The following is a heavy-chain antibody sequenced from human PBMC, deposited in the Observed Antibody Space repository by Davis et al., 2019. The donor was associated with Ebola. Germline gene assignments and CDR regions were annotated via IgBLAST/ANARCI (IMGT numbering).Heavy chain of an antibody. J-gene: IGHJ4*02. D-gene: IGHD3-10*01. CDR2: ISYDGSTQ. CDR1: GSTFSTYA. CDR3: ARDRDNYGWGTYFDY. Sequence: GESLKISCAGSGSTFSTYAFHWVRQAPGKGLEWVALISYDGSTQYYADSVKGRFAISRDNSKNTLYLEMNSLRAEDTAVYYCARDRDNYGWGTYFDYWGQGTPVTVSS. V-gene: IGHV3-30*09.